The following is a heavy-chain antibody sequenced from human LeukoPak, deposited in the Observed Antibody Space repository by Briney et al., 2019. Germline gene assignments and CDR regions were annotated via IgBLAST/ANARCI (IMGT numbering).Heavy chain of an antibody. CDR3: ARVTRYSGSFFDY. CDR2: INAGNGNT. Sequence: GASVKVSCKASGYTFTSYAMHWVRQAPGQRLEWMGWINAGNGNTKYSQKFQGRVTITRDTSASTAYMELSSLRSEDTAVYYCARVTRYSGSFFDYWGQGTPVTVSS. V-gene: IGHV1-3*01. J-gene: IGHJ4*02. CDR1: GYTFTSYA. D-gene: IGHD1-26*01.